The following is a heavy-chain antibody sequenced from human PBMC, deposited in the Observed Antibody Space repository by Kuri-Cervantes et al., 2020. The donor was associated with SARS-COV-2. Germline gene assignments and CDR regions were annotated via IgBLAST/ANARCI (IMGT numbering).Heavy chain of an antibody. CDR1: GGSISSSSYY. J-gene: IGHJ6*02. Sequence: SETLSLTCTVSGGSISSSSYYWSWIRQPPGKGLEWIGEINHSGSTNYNPSLKSRVTISVDTSKNQFSLKLSSVTAADTAVYYCARRVVSGMDVWGQGTTVTVSS. CDR3: ARRVVSGMDV. D-gene: IGHD3-22*01. CDR2: INHSGST. V-gene: IGHV4-39*07.